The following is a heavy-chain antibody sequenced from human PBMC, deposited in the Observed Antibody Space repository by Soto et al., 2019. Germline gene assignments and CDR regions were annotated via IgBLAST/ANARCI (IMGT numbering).Heavy chain of an antibody. CDR3: AKGKTSGWYYFDY. CDR2: ISASGRDI. D-gene: IGHD6-19*01. CDR1: GFTFSNVA. Sequence: GGSLRLSCAASGFTFSNVAMSWVRQAPGRGMEWVSGISASGRDIHYADSVKDRFTVSRDNSKNTLYLQMNSLRAEDTAIYYCAKGKTSGWYYFDYWGQGALVTVSS. J-gene: IGHJ4*02. V-gene: IGHV3-23*01.